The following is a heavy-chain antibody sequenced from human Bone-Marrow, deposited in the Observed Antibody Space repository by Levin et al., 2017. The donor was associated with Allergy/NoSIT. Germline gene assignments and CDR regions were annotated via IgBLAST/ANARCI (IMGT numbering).Heavy chain of an antibody. CDR1: GFTFSRYS. V-gene: IGHV3-33*01. Sequence: GESLKISCTASGFTFSRYSMHWVRQAPGKGLEWVAAFWSDGSTKYDADSVKGRFTISRDNSKNTMYLQMSSLRAEDTAVYYCAREGSVTGMRSFDYWGQGTLVTVSS. J-gene: IGHJ4*02. CDR2: FWSDGSTK. CDR3: AREGSVTGMRSFDY. D-gene: IGHD6-19*01.